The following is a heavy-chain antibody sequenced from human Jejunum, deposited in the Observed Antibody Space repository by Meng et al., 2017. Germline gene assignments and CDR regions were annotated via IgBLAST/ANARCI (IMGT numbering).Heavy chain of an antibody. CDR1: GGSISSSY. V-gene: IGHV4-4*07. D-gene: IGHD3-3*01. Sequence: QVQLKESGPGLVKPSETLSLPCTVSGGSISSSYWNWIRQPAGKGLEWIGRIYASGSTNYNPSLKSRVTMSVDTSKNQFSLKLNSVTAADTAVYYCARGQSGYLDYWGQGTLVTVSS. CDR3: ARGQSGYLDY. CDR2: IYASGST. J-gene: IGHJ4*02.